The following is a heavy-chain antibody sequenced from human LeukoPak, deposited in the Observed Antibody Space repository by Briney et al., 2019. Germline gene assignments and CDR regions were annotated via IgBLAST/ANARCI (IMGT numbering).Heavy chain of an antibody. V-gene: IGHV4-30-2*01. Sequence: SETLSLTCAVSGGSISSGGYSWSWIRQPPGKGLEWIGYIYHSGSTYYNPSLKSRVTISVDRSKNQFSLKLSSVTVADTAVYYCARASITMVRGDGAFDIWGQGTMVTVSS. J-gene: IGHJ3*02. CDR1: GGSISSGGYS. D-gene: IGHD3-10*01. CDR3: ARASITMVRGDGAFDI. CDR2: IYHSGST.